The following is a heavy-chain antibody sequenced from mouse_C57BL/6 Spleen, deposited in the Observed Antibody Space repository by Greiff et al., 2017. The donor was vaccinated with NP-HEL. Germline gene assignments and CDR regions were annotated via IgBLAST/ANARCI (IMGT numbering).Heavy chain of an antibody. CDR3: ARDVPLRYLEV. CDR1: GYSITSGYY. V-gene: IGHV3-6*01. J-gene: IGHJ1*03. CDR2: ISYAGSN. Sequence: VQLQQSGPGLVKPSQSLSLTCSVTGYSITSGYYWNWIRQFPGNKLDWMGYISYAGSNNYNPSLKNRISITRDTSKNQFFLKLNSVTTEDTATYYCARDVPLRYLEVWGTGTTVTVSS.